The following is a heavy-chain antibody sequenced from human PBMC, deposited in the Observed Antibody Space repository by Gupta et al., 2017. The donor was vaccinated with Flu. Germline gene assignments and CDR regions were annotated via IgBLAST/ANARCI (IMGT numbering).Heavy chain of an antibody. CDR1: GGSFNGYY. CDR2: IKSTGKT. D-gene: IGHD6-19*01. Sequence: QVQLQQWGAGLLKPSATLSLTCAVYGGSFNGYYWSWIRQSPGKGLEWIGEIKSTGKTDDNPSLKSRITMSVDTSKNQFSLKLISVTAADTAVYYCARGSGWRYFQHWGQGTLVVVSS. J-gene: IGHJ1*01. V-gene: IGHV4-34*01. CDR3: ARGSGWRYFQH.